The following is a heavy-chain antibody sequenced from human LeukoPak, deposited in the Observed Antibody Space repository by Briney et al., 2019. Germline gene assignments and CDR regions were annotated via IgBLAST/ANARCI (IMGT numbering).Heavy chain of an antibody. CDR2: FDPEDGET. J-gene: IGHJ4*02. D-gene: IGHD3-10*01. CDR1: GYTLTELS. CDR3: ATVGYGSGSYDY. Sequence: GASVKVSCKVSGYTLTELSMHWVRQAPGKGLEWMGGFDPEDGETIYAQKFQGRATMTEDTSTDTAYMELSSLRSEDTAVYYCATVGYGSGSYDYWGQGTLVTVSS. V-gene: IGHV1-24*01.